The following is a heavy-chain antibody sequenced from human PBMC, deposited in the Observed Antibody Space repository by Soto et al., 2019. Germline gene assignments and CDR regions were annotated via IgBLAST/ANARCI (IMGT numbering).Heavy chain of an antibody. V-gene: IGHV4-31*03. CDR1: GGSLSSGCSY. CDR2: IHYSGRT. J-gene: IGHJ4*02. CDR3: ARISTDSSGFYWGFDC. Sequence: TLSLPCTVSGGSLSSGCSYWSWIRQHPGKGLEWMGYIHYSGRTFYNTSLKSRLNRSIDTSKNQFSLKLSSVPAAETAVHSCARISTDSSGFYWGFDCWGQGTLGTVSS. D-gene: IGHD3-22*01.